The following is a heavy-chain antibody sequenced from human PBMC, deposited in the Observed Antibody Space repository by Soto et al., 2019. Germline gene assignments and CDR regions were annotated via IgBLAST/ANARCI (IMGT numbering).Heavy chain of an antibody. CDR1: GFTFSSYN. D-gene: IGHD3-10*01. V-gene: IGHV3-48*01. CDR3: ARDLWGPEAYGSGVDY. Sequence: GGSLRLSCASSGFTFSSYNMNWVRQAPGKGLEWVSYISSSSSTIYYADSVKGRFTISRDNAKNSLYLQMNSLRAEDTAVYYCARDLWGPEAYGSGVDYWGQGTLVTVSS. CDR2: ISSSSSTI. J-gene: IGHJ4*02.